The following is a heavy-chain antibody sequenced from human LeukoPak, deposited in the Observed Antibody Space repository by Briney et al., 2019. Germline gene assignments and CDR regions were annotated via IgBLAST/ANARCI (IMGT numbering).Heavy chain of an antibody. CDR1: GYSFTSYW. CDR3: ARTYYYDSSGYYYFDY. J-gene: IGHJ4*02. CDR2: IYPGDSDT. V-gene: IGHV5-51*01. D-gene: IGHD3-22*01. Sequence: GESLKISCKGSGYSFTSYWIGWVRQMPGKGLEWMGIIYPGDSDTRYSPSFQGQVTISADRSISTAYLQWSSLKASDTAMYYCARTYYYDSSGYYYFDYWGQGTLVTVSS.